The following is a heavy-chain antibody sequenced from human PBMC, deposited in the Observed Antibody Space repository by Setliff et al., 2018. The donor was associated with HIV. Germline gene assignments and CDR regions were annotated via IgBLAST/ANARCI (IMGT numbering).Heavy chain of an antibody. CDR1: GYTFINNY. Sequence: ASVKVSCKASGYTFINNYIHWVRQAPGQGLEWMGIINPSSGSTTYAQKFQGRVTMTRDTSTSTVYMELSSLRSEDTAVYYCARDPAPSSSASYFQHWGQGTPVTVS. CDR2: INPSSGST. J-gene: IGHJ1*01. V-gene: IGHV1-46*01. CDR3: ARDPAPSSSASYFQH. D-gene: IGHD6-6*01.